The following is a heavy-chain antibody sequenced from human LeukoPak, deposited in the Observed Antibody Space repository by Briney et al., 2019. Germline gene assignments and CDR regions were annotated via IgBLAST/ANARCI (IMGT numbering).Heavy chain of an antibody. V-gene: IGHV1-46*01. Sequence: ASVKVSCKASGYTFASYDMHWVRPAPGQGLEWMGIINPSGGSTSYAQKFQGRVTMTRDTSTSTVYMELSSLRSEDTAVYYCARVGYYYGSGITNWFDPWGQGTLVTVSS. CDR3: ARVGYYYGSGITNWFDP. D-gene: IGHD3-10*01. CDR1: GYTFASYD. CDR2: INPSGGST. J-gene: IGHJ5*02.